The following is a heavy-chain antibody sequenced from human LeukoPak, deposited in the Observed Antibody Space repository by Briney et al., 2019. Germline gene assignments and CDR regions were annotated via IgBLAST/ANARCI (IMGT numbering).Heavy chain of an antibody. J-gene: IGHJ3*02. CDR3: ARPSELHTSSGAFEI. CDR1: GVSISNYY. D-gene: IGHD6-6*01. V-gene: IGHV4-4*07. CDR2: IYTSGST. Sequence: SETLSLTCTVSGVSISNYYWSWIRQPAGKGLEWIGRIYTSGSTNYSPSLKSRVTMSVDTSKNQFSLKLSSVTAADTAVYYCARPSELHTSSGAFEIWGQGTMVTVSS.